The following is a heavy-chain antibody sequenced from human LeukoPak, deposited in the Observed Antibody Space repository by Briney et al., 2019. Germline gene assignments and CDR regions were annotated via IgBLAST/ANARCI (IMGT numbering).Heavy chain of an antibody. J-gene: IGHJ4*02. Sequence: GGSLRLSCEPSEFTFDSYDMNWVRQAPGKGLEWVSFITSSGNTRYYADSVKGRFTISRDNAHNSLFLEMNRLRVDDTAVYFCVAHSTTSSWFTSDFWGRGTLVTVSS. CDR3: VAHSTTSSWFTSDF. CDR2: ITSSGNTR. V-gene: IGHV3-48*03. CDR1: EFTFDSYD. D-gene: IGHD6-13*01.